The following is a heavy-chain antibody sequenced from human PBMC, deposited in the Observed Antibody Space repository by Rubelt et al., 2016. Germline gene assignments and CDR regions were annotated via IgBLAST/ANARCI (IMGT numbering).Heavy chain of an antibody. CDR1: GFSFNSFS. CDR3: ARAKIAARPFDC. CDR2: ISGGVGRT. J-gene: IGHJ4*02. Sequence: DVQLLESGGGLVQPGGSLRLSCVGSGFSFNSFSLSWVRQAPGKGLEWVSAISGGVGRTYYTDTVKGRLTISRDDSKNTLYLQMNNLRAEETAVYYGARAKIAARPFDCWGPGTLVTVSS. D-gene: IGHD6-6*01. V-gene: IGHV3-23*01.